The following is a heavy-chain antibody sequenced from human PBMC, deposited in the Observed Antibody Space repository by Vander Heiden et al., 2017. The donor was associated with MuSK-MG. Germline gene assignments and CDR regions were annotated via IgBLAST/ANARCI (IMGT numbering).Heavy chain of an antibody. CDR2: INSDGSST. D-gene: IGHD3-3*01. CDR1: GFTFRRSW. J-gene: IGHJ3*02. V-gene: IGHV3-74*01. CDR3: AREYYDFWSGYSERAFDI. Sequence: EVQLVESGGGLVQPGGSLRLSCAASGFTFRRSWMHWVRQAPGKGLVWVSRINSDGSSTSYADSVKGRVTISRDNAKNTLYLQMNSLRAEDTAVYYCAREYYDFWSGYSERAFDIWGQGTMVTVSS.